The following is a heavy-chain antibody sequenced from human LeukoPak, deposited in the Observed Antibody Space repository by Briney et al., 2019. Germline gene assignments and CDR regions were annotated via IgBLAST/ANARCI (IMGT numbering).Heavy chain of an antibody. CDR1: GFTFSSYA. Sequence: GGSLRLSCAASGFTFSSYAMDWVRQAPGKGLEWVSAVSGSGGATYYADSVQGRFTVSRDNSKNTQYLQMNSLRAEDTAVYYCAKTNGYYSDWGQGTLVTVSS. CDR2: VSGSGGAT. V-gene: IGHV3-23*01. J-gene: IGHJ4*02. CDR3: AKTNGYYSD. D-gene: IGHD3-22*01.